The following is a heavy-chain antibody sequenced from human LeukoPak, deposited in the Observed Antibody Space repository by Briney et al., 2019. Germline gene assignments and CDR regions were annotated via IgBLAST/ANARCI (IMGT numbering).Heavy chain of an antibody. CDR3: ARRGGHGGSFDY. D-gene: IGHD4-23*01. Sequence: PSQTLSLTCTVSGGSISSSDYYWSWIRQPPGKGLEWIGYIYYSGSISCNPSLKSRVTISVDTSKNQFSLKLTSVTAADTAVYYCARRGGHGGSFDYWGQGTLVTVSS. CDR2: IYYSGSI. V-gene: IGHV4-30-4*01. CDR1: GGSISSSDYY. J-gene: IGHJ4*02.